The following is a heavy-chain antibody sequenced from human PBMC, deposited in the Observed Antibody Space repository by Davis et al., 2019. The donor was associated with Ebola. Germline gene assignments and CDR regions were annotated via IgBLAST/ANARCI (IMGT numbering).Heavy chain of an antibody. CDR2: ISGSGGISGTRGPT. D-gene: IGHD1/OR15-1a*01. Sequence: PGGSLRLSCAASGFTFSAYAMSWVRQAPGKGPEWVSGISGSGGISGTRGPTYYPDSAKGRFTISRDNSKNTLYLQMNLLRPDDTGVYYCTTLEHVTDYDYWGLGTRVIVSS. CDR1: GFTFSAYA. CDR3: TTLEHVTDYDY. V-gene: IGHV3-23*01. J-gene: IGHJ4*02.